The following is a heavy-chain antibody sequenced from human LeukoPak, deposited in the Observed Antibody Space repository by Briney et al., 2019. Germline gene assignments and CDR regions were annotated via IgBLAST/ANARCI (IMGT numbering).Heavy chain of an antibody. V-gene: IGHV3-11*03. J-gene: IGHJ4*02. CDR1: GFSFNDYY. D-gene: IGHD3-22*01. CDR2: ISSSSSYI. Sequence: GGSLRLSCAASGFSFNDYYMSWIRQAPGKGLEWVSSISSSSSYIYYADSVKGRFTISRDNAKNSLYLQMNSLRAEDTAVYYCARRAGDYSHPYDYWGQGTLVTVSS. CDR3: ARRAGDYSHPYDY.